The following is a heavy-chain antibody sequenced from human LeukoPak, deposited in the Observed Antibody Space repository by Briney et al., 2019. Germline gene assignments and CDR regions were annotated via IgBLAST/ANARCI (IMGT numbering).Heavy chain of an antibody. CDR2: ISSSSSYI. Sequence: GGSLRLSCAASGFTFSSYSMNWVRQAPGKGLEWVSSISSSSSYIHYADSVKGRFTISRDNAKHSLYLQMNSVRAEDTAVYYCARDTAVDGQVSFDYWGQGNLVTVSS. V-gene: IGHV3-21*01. CDR1: GFTFSSYS. CDR3: ARDTAVDGQVSFDY. J-gene: IGHJ4*02. D-gene: IGHD6-19*01.